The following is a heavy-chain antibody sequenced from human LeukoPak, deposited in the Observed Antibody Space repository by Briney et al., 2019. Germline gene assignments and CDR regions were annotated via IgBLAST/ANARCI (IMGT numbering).Heavy chain of an antibody. CDR1: GFTFSTYG. CDR2: ISYDGSNK. CDR3: AKDEGHCTGGSCYRQDY. V-gene: IGHV3-30*18. Sequence: PGGSLSLSCAASGFTFSTYGMHWVRQAPGKGPEWVAVISYDGSNKYYAESVKGRFTISRDNSKNTLYLQMNSLRAEDTAVYYCAKDEGHCTGGSCYRQDYWGQGTLDTVSS. D-gene: IGHD2-15*01. J-gene: IGHJ4*02.